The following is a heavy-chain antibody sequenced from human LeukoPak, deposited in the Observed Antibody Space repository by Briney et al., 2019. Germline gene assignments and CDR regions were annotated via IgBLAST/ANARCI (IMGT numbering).Heavy chain of an antibody. V-gene: IGHV4-59*02. Sequence: PSETLSLTCTVSGGSVSSYYWSWIRQPPGKGMEWLGYMYYSGSTNYNPSLKSRVTMSVDKSKNQFSLKLTSMTAADTAVYYCARSPSGSSSRWFDPWGQGTLVTVSS. D-gene: IGHD1-26*01. CDR2: MYYSGST. CDR3: ARSPSGSSSRWFDP. J-gene: IGHJ5*02. CDR1: GGSVSSYY.